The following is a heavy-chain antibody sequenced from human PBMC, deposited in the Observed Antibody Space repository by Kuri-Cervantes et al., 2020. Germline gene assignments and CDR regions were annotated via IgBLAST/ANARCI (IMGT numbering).Heavy chain of an antibody. CDR3: ARQNTIFGVVITDAFDI. CDR2: MNPNSGNT. D-gene: IGHD3-3*01. CDR1: GYTFTSYD. Sequence: ASVKVSCKASGYTFTSYDINWVRQATGQGLEWMGWMNPNSGNTGYAQKFQGRVTMTRNTSVSTAYMELSSLRAEDTAVYYCARQNTIFGVVITDAFDIWGQGTMVTVSS. J-gene: IGHJ3*02. V-gene: IGHV1-8*02.